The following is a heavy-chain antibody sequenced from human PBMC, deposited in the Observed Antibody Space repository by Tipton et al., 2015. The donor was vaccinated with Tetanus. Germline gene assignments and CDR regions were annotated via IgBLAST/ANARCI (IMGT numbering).Heavy chain of an antibody. CDR1: GFEFGDYT. CDR3: VKGIHRDGDVAYAFDV. D-gene: IGHD5-24*01. J-gene: IGHJ3*01. V-gene: IGHV3-43*01. Sequence: SLRLSCAASGFEFGDYTMHWVRQVRGKGLEWVSLFSWDGISTLYADSVKGRFTISRDNSKNSLSLQMDNLRTEDAALYYCVKGIHRDGDVAYAFDVWGQGATVTVSS. CDR2: FSWDGIST.